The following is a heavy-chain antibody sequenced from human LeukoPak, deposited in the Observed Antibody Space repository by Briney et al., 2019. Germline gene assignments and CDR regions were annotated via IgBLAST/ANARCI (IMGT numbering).Heavy chain of an antibody. CDR2: ITSRSSYI. CDR1: GFTFSTYS. J-gene: IGHJ1*01. V-gene: IGHV3-21*01. Sequence: PGGSLRLSCAASGFTFSTYSMNWVRQAPGAGLEWVSSITSRSSYIYYAGSVKGRFTISRDNTKNSLYLQMNSLRAEDTAVYYCARVRGAGSEYFHHWGQGTLVTVSS. CDR3: ARVRGAGSEYFHH.